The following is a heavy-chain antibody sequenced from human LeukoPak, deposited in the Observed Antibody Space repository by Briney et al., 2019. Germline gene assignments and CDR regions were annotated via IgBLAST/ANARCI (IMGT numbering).Heavy chain of an antibody. V-gene: IGHV3-49*04. D-gene: IGHD5-24*01. CDR2: IRSKAYGGTT. CDR3: TRVPGMDGYNSGDY. J-gene: IGHJ4*02. Sequence: GGSLRLSCTASGFTFGDYAMSWVRQAPGKGLEWVGSIRSKAYGGTTEYAASVKGRFTISRDDSKSIAYLQMNSLKTEDTAVYYCTRVPGMDGYNSGDYWGQGTLVTVSS. CDR1: GFTFGDYA.